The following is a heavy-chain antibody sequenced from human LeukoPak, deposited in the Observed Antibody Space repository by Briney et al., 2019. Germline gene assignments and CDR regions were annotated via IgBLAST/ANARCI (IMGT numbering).Heavy chain of an antibody. CDR3: ARVGGITMIVVLVGDAFDI. D-gene: IGHD3-22*01. J-gene: IGHJ3*02. CDR1: GGSFSGYY. Sequence: SETLSLTCAVYGGSFSGYYWSWIRQPPGKGLEWIGEINHSGSTNYNPSLKSRVTISVDTSKNQFSLKLSSVTAADTAVYYCARVGGITMIVVLVGDAFDIWGRGTMVTVSS. V-gene: IGHV4-34*01. CDR2: INHSGST.